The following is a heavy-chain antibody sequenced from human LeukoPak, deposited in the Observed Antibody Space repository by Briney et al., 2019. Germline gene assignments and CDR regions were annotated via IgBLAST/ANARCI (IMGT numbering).Heavy chain of an antibody. CDR1: GFTFSNYA. Sequence: GASLRLSCAASGFTFSNYAMSWVRQAPGKGLEWVSAITGSGGNTYYADSVKGRFTISRDNSKNTLYLQMNSLRDGDTAVYYCAKWGDFDVLTGYYDPDFWGQGTLVTVSS. J-gene: IGHJ4*02. D-gene: IGHD3-9*01. CDR2: ITGSGGNT. CDR3: AKWGDFDVLTGYYDPDF. V-gene: IGHV3-23*01.